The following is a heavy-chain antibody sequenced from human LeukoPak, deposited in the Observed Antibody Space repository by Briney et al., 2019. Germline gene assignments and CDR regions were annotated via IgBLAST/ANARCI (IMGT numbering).Heavy chain of an antibody. Sequence: GRSLRLSCGASGFTFSTYGMHWVRQAPGKGLEWVAVISYDGSNEYYADSVKGRFTISRDNSKNTLYLQMSSLRAEDTAVYYCAKEFNRGLPDYWGQGTLVTVPS. V-gene: IGHV3-30*18. CDR3: AKEFNRGLPDY. D-gene: IGHD2-21*01. CDR2: ISYDGSNE. J-gene: IGHJ4*02. CDR1: GFTFSTYG.